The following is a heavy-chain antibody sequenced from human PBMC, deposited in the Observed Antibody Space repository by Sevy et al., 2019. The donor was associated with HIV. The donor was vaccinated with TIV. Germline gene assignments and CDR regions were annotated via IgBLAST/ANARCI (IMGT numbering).Heavy chain of an antibody. CDR2: VRNDGSNK. J-gene: IGHJ6*02. CDR3: ARGRKTTEEWLEELDYYYGLDV. Sequence: GGSLRLSCAASGFSLTTSDMHWVRQAPGKGLEWVAYVRNDGSNKYYADSVRDRFTISRDSPKNTLYLQMISLSDEDTAIYYCARGRKTTEEWLEELDYYYGLDVWGQRTTVTDSS. V-gene: IGHV3-30*02. CDR1: GFSLTTSD. D-gene: IGHD2-8*01.